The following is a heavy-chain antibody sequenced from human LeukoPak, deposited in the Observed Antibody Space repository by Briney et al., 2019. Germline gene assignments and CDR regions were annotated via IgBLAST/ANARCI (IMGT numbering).Heavy chain of an antibody. CDR3: ARGYSHDREGALDI. Sequence: ASVKVSCKASGYTFTGYYMHWVRQAPGQGLEWMGWINTNTGNPRYAQGFTGRFVFSLDTSVSTTYLQISDLKAEDTAVYYCARGYSHDREGALDIWGQGTMVTVSS. J-gene: IGHJ3*02. CDR1: GYTFTGYY. D-gene: IGHD5-18*01. CDR2: INTNTGNP. V-gene: IGHV7-4-1*02.